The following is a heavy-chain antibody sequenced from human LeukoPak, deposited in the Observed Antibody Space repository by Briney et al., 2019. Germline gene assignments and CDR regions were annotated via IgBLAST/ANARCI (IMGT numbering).Heavy chain of an antibody. J-gene: IGHJ4*02. CDR2: IYSGGST. Sequence: PGGSLRLSCAVSGFTVSSNYMSWVRQAPGKGLEWVSVIYSGGSTYYADSVTGRFTISRDNPQNTLYLLMNSLRAEDTAMYYCAKDRIVGVISGIDYWGQGTLVTVSS. D-gene: IGHD3-10*01. CDR1: GFTVSSNY. CDR3: AKDRIVGVISGIDY. V-gene: IGHV3-66*02.